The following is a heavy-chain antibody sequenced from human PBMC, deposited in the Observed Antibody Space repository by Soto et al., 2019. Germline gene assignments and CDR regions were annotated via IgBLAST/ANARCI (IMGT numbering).Heavy chain of an antibody. Sequence: GGSLRLSCAASGFPVSGTYMTWVRQAPGKGLEWVSLIYIGGDTYYADSVKGRFTISRDGSKNMLYLQMNSLRVEDTAVYNCAKEPVGPDGYFDLWGRGTLVTV. CDR3: AKEPVGPDGYFDL. CDR2: IYIGGDT. V-gene: IGHV3-53*01. CDR1: GFPVSGTY. J-gene: IGHJ2*01.